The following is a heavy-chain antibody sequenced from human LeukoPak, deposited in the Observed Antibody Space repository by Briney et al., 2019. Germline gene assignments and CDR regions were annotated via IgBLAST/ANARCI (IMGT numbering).Heavy chain of an antibody. CDR2: INPNSGGT. CDR1: GYTFTGYY. CDR3: ARGRKGMATSYYFDY. V-gene: IGHV1-2*02. D-gene: IGHD5-24*01. J-gene: IGHJ4*02. Sequence: ASVKVSCKASGYTFTGYYMHWVRQAPGQGLEWMGWINPNSGGTNYAQKFQGRVTMARDTSISTADMELSSLRSEDTAVYYCARGRKGMATSYYFDYWGQGTRVTVSS.